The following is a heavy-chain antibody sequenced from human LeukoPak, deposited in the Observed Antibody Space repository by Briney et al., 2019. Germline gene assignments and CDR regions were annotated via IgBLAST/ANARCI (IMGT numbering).Heavy chain of an antibody. Sequence: ASVKVSCKASGYTFTNYAVHWVRQAPGQRLEWMGWISAYNGNTNYAQKLQGRVTMTTDTSTSTAYMELRSLRSDDTAVYYCAREDSSSWYYWGQGTLVTVSS. V-gene: IGHV1-18*01. D-gene: IGHD6-13*01. CDR1: GYTFTNYA. CDR2: ISAYNGNT. J-gene: IGHJ4*02. CDR3: AREDSSSWYY.